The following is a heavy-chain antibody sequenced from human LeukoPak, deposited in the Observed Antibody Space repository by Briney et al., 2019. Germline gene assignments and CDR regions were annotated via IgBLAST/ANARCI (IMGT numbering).Heavy chain of an antibody. CDR2: ISSSSSYI. D-gene: IGHD6-19*01. J-gene: IGHJ5*02. CDR1: GFTFSSYE. Sequence: GGSLRLSCAASGFTFSSYEMNWVRQAPGKGLEWVSSISSSSSYIYYADSVKGRFTISRDNAKNSLYLQMNSLRAEDTAVYYCARAVAGTGWFDPWGQGTLVTVSS. CDR3: ARAVAGTGWFDP. V-gene: IGHV3-21*01.